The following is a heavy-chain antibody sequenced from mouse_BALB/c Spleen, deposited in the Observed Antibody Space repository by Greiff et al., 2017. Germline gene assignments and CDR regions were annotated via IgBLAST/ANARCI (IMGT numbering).Heavy chain of an antibody. CDR3: ASGYGYFDV. CDR2: IDPANGNT. V-gene: IGHV14-3*02. J-gene: IGHJ1*01. CDR1: GFTIKDTY. Sequence: VQLQQSGAELVKPGASVKLSCTASGFTIKDTYMHWVKQRPEQGLEWIGRIDPANGNTKYDPKFQGKATITADTTSNTAYLQLSSLTSEDTAVYYCASGYGYFDVWGAGTTVTVSS.